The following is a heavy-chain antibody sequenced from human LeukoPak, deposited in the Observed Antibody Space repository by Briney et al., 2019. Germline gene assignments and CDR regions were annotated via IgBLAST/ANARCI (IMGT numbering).Heavy chain of an antibody. Sequence: SETLSLTCTVSGGSISSSSYYWGWIRQPPGKGLEWIGEINHSGSTNYNPSLKSRVTISVDTSKNQFSLKLSSVTAADTAVYYCARIYCSSTSCYKGYYYYYGMDVWGQGTTVTVSS. J-gene: IGHJ6*02. CDR1: GGSISSSSYY. D-gene: IGHD2-2*02. V-gene: IGHV4-39*07. CDR3: ARIYCSSTSCYKGYYYYYGMDV. CDR2: INHSGST.